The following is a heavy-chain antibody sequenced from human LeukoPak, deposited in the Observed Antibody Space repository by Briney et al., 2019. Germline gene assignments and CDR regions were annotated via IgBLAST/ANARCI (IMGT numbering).Heavy chain of an antibody. CDR2: INPNGGGT. CDR3: ARTSRDWFDP. CDR1: GYTFTGYY. J-gene: IGHJ5*02. Sequence: GGSLRLSCAASGYTFTGYYMHWVRQAPGQGLEWMGWINPNGGGTNYAQKFQGRVTMTRDTSISTAYMELSRLRSDDTAVYYCARTSRDWFDPWGQGTLVTVSS. V-gene: IGHV1-2*02.